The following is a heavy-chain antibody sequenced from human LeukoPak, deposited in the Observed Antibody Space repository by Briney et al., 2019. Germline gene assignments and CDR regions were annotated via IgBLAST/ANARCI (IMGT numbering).Heavy chain of an antibody. Sequence: GGSLRLSCAASGFTFSSYAMSWVRQAPGKGLEWVSSISSSSSYIYYADSVKGRFTISRDNAKNSLYLQMNSLRAEDTAVYYCARASYCGGDCYPKYYFDYWGQGTLVTVSS. J-gene: IGHJ4*02. V-gene: IGHV3-21*01. CDR3: ARASYCGGDCYPKYYFDY. D-gene: IGHD2-21*02. CDR2: ISSSSSYI. CDR1: GFTFSSYA.